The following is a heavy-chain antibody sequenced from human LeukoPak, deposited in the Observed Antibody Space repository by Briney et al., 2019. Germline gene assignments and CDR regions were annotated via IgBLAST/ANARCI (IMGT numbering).Heavy chain of an antibody. CDR1: VYTFTGYY. Sequence: AASVKVSCKASVYTFTGYYMHWVRQAPGQGLEWMGWINPNSGGTNYAQKFQGRVTMTRDTSISTAYMELSRLRSDDTAVYYCARALKGRHTAPYFDWGQGTMVTVSS. V-gene: IGHV1-2*02. J-gene: IGHJ3*01. CDR2: INPNSGGT. D-gene: IGHD5-18*01. CDR3: ARALKGRHTAPYFD.